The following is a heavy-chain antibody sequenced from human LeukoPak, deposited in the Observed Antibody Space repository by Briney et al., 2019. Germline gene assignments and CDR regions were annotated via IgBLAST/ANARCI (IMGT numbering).Heavy chain of an antibody. V-gene: IGHV3-7*04. CDR1: AFTFSTYW. CDR3: ARARFSYGHYYFDY. Sequence: GGSLRHSCAASAFTFSTYWMSWVRQAPGKGLEWVANIKQDGSEKYYVDSVKGRFTISRDNAKDSLYLQMNSLRAEDTAVYYCARARFSYGHYYFDYWGQGTLVTVSS. D-gene: IGHD5-18*01. J-gene: IGHJ4*02. CDR2: IKQDGSEK.